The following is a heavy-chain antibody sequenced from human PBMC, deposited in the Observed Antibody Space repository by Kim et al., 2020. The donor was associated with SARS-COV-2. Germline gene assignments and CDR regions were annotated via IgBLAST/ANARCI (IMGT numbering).Heavy chain of an antibody. CDR1: GYSITGSY. CDR2: INPKSGGT. Sequence: ASVKVSCKASGYSITGSYIHWLRQAPGQGPEWMGWINPKSGGTFYSDKFEGRVTMTGDRSLNTVFMELNSLRSDDTASYFCARDRRGRPSINMRVYNFFDPWGQGTQVTVSS. CDR3: ARDRRGRPSINMRVYNFFDP. D-gene: IGHD1-1*01. J-gene: IGHJ5*02. V-gene: IGHV1-2*02.